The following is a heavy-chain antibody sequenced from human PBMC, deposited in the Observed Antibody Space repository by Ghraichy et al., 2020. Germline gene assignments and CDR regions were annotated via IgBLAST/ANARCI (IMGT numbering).Heavy chain of an antibody. CDR2: IHYSGSA. Sequence: SQTLSLTCTVSGGSVSSGSYYWDWIRQPPGKGLEWIGSIHYSGSAYYNPSLKSRVTISVDTSKKQISLQLTSVSATDTAVFYCARRGQRLARHYYYYAMDVWGQGTTVTVSS. D-gene: IGHD1-1*01. CDR1: GGSVSSGSYY. V-gene: IGHV4-39*01. CDR3: ARRGQRLARHYYYYAMDV. J-gene: IGHJ6*02.